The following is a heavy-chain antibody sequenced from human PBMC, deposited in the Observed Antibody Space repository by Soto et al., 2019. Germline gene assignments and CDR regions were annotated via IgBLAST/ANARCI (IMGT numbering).Heavy chain of an antibody. Sequence: QVQLVESGGGVVQPGRSLRLSCAASGFTFSNYGMHWVRQAPGKGLEWVAVTSYDGSYKYYADSVKGRFTISRDSSKNTLYLQMNSLRAEDTAVYYCAKESMTTVTTRLPDVWGQGTTVTVSS. CDR3: AKESMTTVTTRLPDV. V-gene: IGHV3-30*18. D-gene: IGHD4-17*01. CDR2: TSYDGSYK. CDR1: GFTFSNYG. J-gene: IGHJ6*02.